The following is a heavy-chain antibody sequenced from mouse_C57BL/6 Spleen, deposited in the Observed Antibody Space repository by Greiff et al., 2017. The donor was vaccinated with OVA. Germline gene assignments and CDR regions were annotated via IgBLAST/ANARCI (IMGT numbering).Heavy chain of an antibody. J-gene: IGHJ2*01. CDR3: ARQDSNYFDY. V-gene: IGHV1-80*01. CDR2: IYPGDGDT. CDR1: GYAFSSYW. Sequence: QVQLQQSGAELVKPGASVKISCKASGYAFSSYWMNWVKRRPGKGLAWIGQIYPGDGDTNYNGKFKGKATLTADKSSSTAYMQLSSLTSEDSAVYFCARQDSNYFDYWGQGTTRTVSS. D-gene: IGHD2-5*01.